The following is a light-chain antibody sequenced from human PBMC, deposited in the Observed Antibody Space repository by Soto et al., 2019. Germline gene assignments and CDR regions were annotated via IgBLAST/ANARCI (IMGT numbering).Light chain of an antibody. CDR2: GAS. Sequence: EIVLTQSPGTLSLSPGERATLSCRASQSVSNNYLAWYQQKPGQAPRLLIYGASRRATGIPYRFSGSGSGTDFTLTISRLEPEDFAVYSCQQYGSSPLTFGGGTKVEIK. V-gene: IGKV3-20*01. CDR3: QQYGSSPLT. J-gene: IGKJ4*01. CDR1: QSVSNNY.